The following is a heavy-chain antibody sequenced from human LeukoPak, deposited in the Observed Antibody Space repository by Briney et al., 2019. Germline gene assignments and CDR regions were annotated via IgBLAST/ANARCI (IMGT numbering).Heavy chain of an antibody. Sequence: GGSLRLSCAASGFIFSNYGMHWVRQVPGKGLEWLAVIWYDGSNTYYADSVKGRFIISRDNSSDTVYLQMNSLRAEDTAVYYCATPGRDYWGQGTLVTVSS. D-gene: IGHD3-10*01. CDR3: ATPGRDY. V-gene: IGHV3-30*02. CDR1: GFIFSNYG. J-gene: IGHJ4*02. CDR2: IWYDGSNT.